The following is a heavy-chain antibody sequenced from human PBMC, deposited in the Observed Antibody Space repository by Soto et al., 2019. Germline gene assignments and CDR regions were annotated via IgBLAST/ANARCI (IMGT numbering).Heavy chain of an antibody. CDR2: ISAYNGNT. CDR1: GYTFTSYG. V-gene: IGHV1-18*01. Sequence: QVQLVQSGAEVKKPGASVKVSCKASGYTFTSYGISWVRQAPGQGLEWMGWISAYNGNTNYAQKLQGRVTMTTDTSTSKAYMELRSLRSDDTAVYYCARYLAYCGGDCYSRGMDVWGQGTTVTVSS. J-gene: IGHJ6*02. CDR3: ARYLAYCGGDCYSRGMDV. D-gene: IGHD2-21*02.